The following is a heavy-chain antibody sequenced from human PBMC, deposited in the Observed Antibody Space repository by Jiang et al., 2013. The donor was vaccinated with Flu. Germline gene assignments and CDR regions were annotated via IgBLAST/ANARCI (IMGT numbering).Heavy chain of an antibody. CDR3: TTHYYYGLGNHGLDP. CDR1: GFTFSNAW. Sequence: VQLLESGGGVVQPGRSLRVSCAASGFTFSNAWMSWVRQAPGKGLEWVGRIKTKSDGETTDYASPVKGRFTISRDDSKSTLYLQMNSLKTEDTAVYYCTTHYYYGLGNHGLDPWGQGTLVTVSS. CDR2: IKTKSDGETT. D-gene: IGHD3-10*01. V-gene: IGHV3-15*01. J-gene: IGHJ5*02.